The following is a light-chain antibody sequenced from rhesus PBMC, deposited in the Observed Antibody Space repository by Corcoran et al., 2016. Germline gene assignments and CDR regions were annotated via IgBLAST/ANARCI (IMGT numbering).Light chain of an antibody. Sequence: DIQMTQSPSSLSASVGDKVTITCRASQGISSWLAWYQQKPGKAPKLLIYAASSLESGVPSRFSGSGSGTDYTLTIGSLQPADLSTYYCQQGYNTPYSFDQGTKVEIE. V-gene: IGKV1-18*01. J-gene: IGKJ2*01. CDR3: QQGYNTPYS. CDR1: QGISSW. CDR2: AAS.